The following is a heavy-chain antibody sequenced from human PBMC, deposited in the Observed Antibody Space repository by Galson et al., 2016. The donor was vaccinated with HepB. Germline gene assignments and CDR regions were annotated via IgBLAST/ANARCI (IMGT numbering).Heavy chain of an antibody. Sequence: SLRLSCAASGFMFSSSAMSWVRQAPGKGLEWVSAISRSGDTTYYADSVTGRFTISRDNSKNTVYLQMNSLKAEDTATYYCAKEWVAVHATVGFDYWGQGTLVTVSS. J-gene: IGHJ4*02. CDR2: ISRSGDTT. CDR3: AKEWVAVHATVGFDY. D-gene: IGHD2-15*01. CDR1: GFMFSSSA. V-gene: IGHV3-23*01.